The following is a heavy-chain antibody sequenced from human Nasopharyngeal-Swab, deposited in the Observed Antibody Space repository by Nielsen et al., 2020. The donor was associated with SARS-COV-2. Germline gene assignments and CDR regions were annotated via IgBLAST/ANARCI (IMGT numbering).Heavy chain of an antibody. D-gene: IGHD3-22*01. V-gene: IGHV1-69*13. CDR3: ARSPSDYYYDSSGYYEYRGMDV. CDR1: GGTFSSYA. CDR2: IIPIFGTA. Sequence: SVKVSCKASGGTFSSYAISWVRQAPGQGLEWMGGIIPIFGTANYAQKFQGRVTITADESTSTAYMELSSLSSEDTAVYYCARSPSDYYYDSSGYYEYRGMDVWGQGTTVTVSS. J-gene: IGHJ6*02.